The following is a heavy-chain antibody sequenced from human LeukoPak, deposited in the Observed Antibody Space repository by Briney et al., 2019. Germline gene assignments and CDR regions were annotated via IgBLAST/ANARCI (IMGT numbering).Heavy chain of an antibody. Sequence: GGSLRLSCAASGLTFSDFWMHWVRQPPGKGLVWVALVKGDGRTTIYADSVKGRFTISRNNAKNTLYLQMNSLRADDSGVYYCATGHSYGYDYWGQGVLVTVSS. D-gene: IGHD5-18*01. V-gene: IGHV3-74*01. CDR3: ATGHSYGYDY. J-gene: IGHJ4*02. CDR1: GLTFSDFW. CDR2: VKGDGRTT.